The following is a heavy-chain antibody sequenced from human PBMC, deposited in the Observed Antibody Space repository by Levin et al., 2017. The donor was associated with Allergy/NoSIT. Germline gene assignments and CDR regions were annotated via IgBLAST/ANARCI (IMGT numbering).Heavy chain of an antibody. CDR2: FDPEDGET. J-gene: IGHJ3*02. V-gene: IGHV1-24*01. D-gene: IGHD3-16*01. CDR1: GYTLTELS. Sequence: GASVKVSCKVSGYTLTELSMHWVRQAPGKGLEWMGGFDPEDGETIYAQKFQGRVTMTEDTSTDTAYMELSSLRSEDTAVYYCATKLRNYDYVWGRGAFDIWGQGTMVTVSS. CDR3: ATKLRNYDYVWGRGAFDI.